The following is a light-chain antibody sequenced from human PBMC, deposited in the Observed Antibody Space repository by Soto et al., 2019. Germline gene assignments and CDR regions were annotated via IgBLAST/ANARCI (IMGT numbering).Light chain of an antibody. V-gene: IGLV2-23*01. J-gene: IGLJ1*01. CDR3: CSYAGSSTYV. CDR1: SSYVGSYNL. CDR2: EGS. Sequence: LTRAGYVSRSPGVSIPITKNRTSSYVGSYNLVSWYQQHPGKAPKLMIYEGSKRPSGVSNRFSGSKSGNTASLTISGLQAEDEADYYCCSYAGSSTYVVGPGTKVPVL.